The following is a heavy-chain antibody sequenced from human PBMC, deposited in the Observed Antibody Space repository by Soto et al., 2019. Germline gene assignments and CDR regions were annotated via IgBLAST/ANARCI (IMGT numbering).Heavy chain of an antibody. D-gene: IGHD1-26*01. J-gene: IGHJ4*02. Sequence: QVQVVQSGAEVKKPGASVKVSCKTSGYTFISYEITWLRQASGQGLEWMGWMNPNNGNTVYARKFRGRVTMTRDTSINTDYLELRSLRSDDTAAYYCARGQLVGVRRSGVSDYWGQGTLVTVSS. CDR2: MNPNNGNT. CDR1: GYTFISYE. V-gene: IGHV1-8*01. CDR3: ARGQLVGVRRSGVSDY.